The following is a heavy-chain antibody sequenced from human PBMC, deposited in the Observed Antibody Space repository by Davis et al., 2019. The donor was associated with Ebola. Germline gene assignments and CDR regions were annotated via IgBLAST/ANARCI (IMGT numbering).Heavy chain of an antibody. D-gene: IGHD2/OR15-2a*01. CDR1: GFTFSDYS. CDR2: ITESGSTI. CDR3: ARGVHQRLSGSLSFYYALDV. J-gene: IGHJ6*02. V-gene: IGHV3-48*02. Sequence: GGSLRLSCAVSGFTFSDYSMNWVRQAPGKGLDWVSYITESGSTIYYADSVKGRFTISRNNAKNSLYLQMNSLRDEDTAVYYCARGVHQRLSGSLSFYYALDVWGQGTTVTVSS.